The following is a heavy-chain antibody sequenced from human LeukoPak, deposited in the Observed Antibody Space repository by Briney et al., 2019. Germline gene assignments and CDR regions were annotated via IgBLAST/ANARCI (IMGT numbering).Heavy chain of an antibody. CDR2: IVVGSGNT. D-gene: IGHD6-19*01. Sequence: GTSVKVSCKASGFTFTSSAVQWVRQARGQRLEWIGWIVVGSGNTNYAQKFQERVTITRDMSTSTAYMELSSLRSEGTAVYYCAAGYSSGWYVFDYWGQGTLVTVSS. CDR3: AAGYSSGWYVFDY. CDR1: GFTFTSSA. V-gene: IGHV1-58*01. J-gene: IGHJ4*02.